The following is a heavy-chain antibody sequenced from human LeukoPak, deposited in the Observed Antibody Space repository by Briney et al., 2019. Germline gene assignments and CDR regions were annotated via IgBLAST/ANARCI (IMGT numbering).Heavy chain of an antibody. Sequence: ASVKVSCKASGYTFTSYDINWVRQATGQGLEWMGWMNPNSGNTGYAQKFQGRVTMTRNTSISTAYMELSSLRSEDTAVYYCARGKYCSSTSCFPTLYYYYYIDVWGKGTTVTVSS. J-gene: IGHJ6*03. CDR3: ARGKYCSSTSCFPTLYYYYYIDV. CDR2: MNPNSGNT. V-gene: IGHV1-8*01. CDR1: GYTFTSYD. D-gene: IGHD2-2*01.